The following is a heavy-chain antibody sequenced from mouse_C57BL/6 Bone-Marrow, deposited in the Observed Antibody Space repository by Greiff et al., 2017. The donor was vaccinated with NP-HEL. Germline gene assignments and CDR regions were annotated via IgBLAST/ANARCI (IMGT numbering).Heavy chain of an antibody. V-gene: IGHV1-26*01. Sequence: VQLQQSGPELVKPGASVKISCKASGYTFTDHYMNWVKQSHGKSLEWIGDINPNNGGTSYNQKFKGKATLTVDKSSSTAYMELRSLTSEDSAVYYCAREGDYYYAMDYWGQGTSVTVSS. D-gene: IGHD2-4*01. CDR2: INPNNGGT. J-gene: IGHJ4*01. CDR3: AREGDYYYAMDY. CDR1: GYTFTDHY.